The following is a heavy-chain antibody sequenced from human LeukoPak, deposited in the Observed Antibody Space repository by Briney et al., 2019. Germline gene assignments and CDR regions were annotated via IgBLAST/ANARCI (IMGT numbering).Heavy chain of an antibody. CDR3: ARRSRLTDRLGYLDY. J-gene: IGHJ4*02. Sequence: GGSLRLSCAASGFTFSSYSMNWVRQAPGKGLEWVSSISSSSSYIYYADSVKGRFTISRDNAKNSLYLQMNSLRAEDTAVYYCARRSRLTDRLGYLDYWGQGTLVTVSS. D-gene: IGHD2-15*01. V-gene: IGHV3-21*01. CDR1: GFTFSSYS. CDR2: ISSSSSYI.